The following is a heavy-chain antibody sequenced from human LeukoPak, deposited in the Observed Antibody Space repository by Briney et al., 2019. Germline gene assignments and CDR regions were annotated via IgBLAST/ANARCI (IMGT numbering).Heavy chain of an antibody. D-gene: IGHD3-22*01. Sequence: GGSLRLSCAASGFTFSTYAMSWVRQAPGTGLEWVSVISGSGGSTYYTDSVKGRFTISRDNSESTLYLQMNSLRAEDTAVYYCAKGFYDNSASGVFDIWGQGTMVTVSS. V-gene: IGHV3-23*01. J-gene: IGHJ3*02. CDR1: GFTFSTYA. CDR3: AKGFYDNSASGVFDI. CDR2: ISGSGGST.